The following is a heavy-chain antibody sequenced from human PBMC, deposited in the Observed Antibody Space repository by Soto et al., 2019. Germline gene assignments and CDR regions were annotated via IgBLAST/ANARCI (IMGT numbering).Heavy chain of an antibody. CDR3: AIIAGIAVAGRDY. Sequence: QVQLVESGGGVVQPGRSLRLSCAASGFTFSSYGMHWVRQAPGKGLEWVAVISYDGSNKYYADSVKGRFTISRDNSKNTLYLQMNSLRAEDTAVYYCAIIAGIAVAGRDYWGQGTLVTVSS. J-gene: IGHJ4*02. V-gene: IGHV3-30*03. CDR1: GFTFSSYG. CDR2: ISYDGSNK. D-gene: IGHD6-19*01.